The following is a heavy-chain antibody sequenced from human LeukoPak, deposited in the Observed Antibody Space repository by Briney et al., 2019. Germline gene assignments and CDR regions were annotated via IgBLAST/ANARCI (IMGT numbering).Heavy chain of an antibody. V-gene: IGHV4-59*12. D-gene: IGHD3-3*01. CDR3: ARVSRDFWSGYRYYYYMDV. J-gene: IGHJ6*03. CDR2: IYYSGST. Sequence: SETLSLTCTVSGGSISSYYWSWIRQPPGKGLEWIGYIYYSGSTNYNPSLKSRVTISVDTSKNQFSLKLSSVTAADTAVYYCARVSRDFWSGYRYYYYMDVWGKGTTVTVSS. CDR1: GGSISSYY.